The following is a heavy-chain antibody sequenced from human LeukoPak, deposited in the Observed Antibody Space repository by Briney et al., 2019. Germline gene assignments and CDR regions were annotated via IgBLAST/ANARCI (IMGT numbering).Heavy chain of an antibody. J-gene: IGHJ4*02. V-gene: IGHV3-33*01. CDR2: IWYDGSNK. CDR1: GFTFSSYG. D-gene: IGHD6-6*01. CDR3: ASALSARQTNQFDY. Sequence: GRSLRLXCAASGFTFSSYGMHWVRQAPGKGLEWVAVIWYDGSNKYYADSVKGRFTISRDNSKNTLYLRMNSLRAEDTAVYYCASALSARQTNQFDYWGQGTLVTVSS.